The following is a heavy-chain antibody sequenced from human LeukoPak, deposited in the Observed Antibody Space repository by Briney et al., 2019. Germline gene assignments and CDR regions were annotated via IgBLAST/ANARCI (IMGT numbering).Heavy chain of an antibody. Sequence: GESLKISCKGSGYIFTSYWIGWVRQMPGKGLEWMGIIYPGDSDTRYSPSFQGQVTISADKSISTAYLQWSSLKASDTAMYYCARAEGSSGWYEYYYGMDVWGQGTTVTVSS. CDR1: GYIFTSYW. CDR3: ARAEGSSGWYEYYYGMDV. V-gene: IGHV5-51*01. CDR2: IYPGDSDT. J-gene: IGHJ6*02. D-gene: IGHD6-19*01.